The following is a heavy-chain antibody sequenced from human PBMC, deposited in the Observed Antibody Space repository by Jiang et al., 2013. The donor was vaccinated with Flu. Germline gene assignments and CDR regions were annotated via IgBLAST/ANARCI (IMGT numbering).Heavy chain of an antibody. D-gene: IGHD6-13*01. Sequence: GAEVKKPGASVKVSCKASGYTFTSYAMHWVRQAPGQRLEWMGWINAGNGNTKYSQKFQGRVTITRDTSASTAYMELSSLRSEDTAVYYCARERPSSWYTFDPWGQGTLVTVSS. J-gene: IGHJ5*02. V-gene: IGHV1-3*01. CDR1: GYTFTSYA. CDR2: INAGNGNT. CDR3: ARERPSSWYTFDP.